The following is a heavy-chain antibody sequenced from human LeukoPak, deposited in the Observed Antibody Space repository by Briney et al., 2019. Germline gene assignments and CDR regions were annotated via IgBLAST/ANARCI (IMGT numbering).Heavy chain of an antibody. J-gene: IGHJ3*02. Sequence: SETLSLTCTVSGGSISSYYWSWIRQPPGKGLEWIGYIYYSGSTNYNPSLKSRVTISVDTSKNQFSLKLSSVTAADTAVYYCARSRAGDNFDAFEIWGQGTMVTVSS. D-gene: IGHD5-24*01. CDR3: ARSRAGDNFDAFEI. CDR1: GGSISSYY. V-gene: IGHV4-59*08. CDR2: IYYSGST.